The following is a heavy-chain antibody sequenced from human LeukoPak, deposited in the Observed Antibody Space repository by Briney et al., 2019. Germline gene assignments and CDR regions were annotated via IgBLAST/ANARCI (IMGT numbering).Heavy chain of an antibody. CDR1: GFTFISYA. CDR2: ISGSGGST. J-gene: IGHJ4*02. CDR3: AEPGTTVTTYSDY. V-gene: IGHV3-23*01. Sequence: PGGSLRLSCAASGFTFISYAMSWVRQAPGKGLEWVSGISGSGGSTYYADSVKGRFTISRDNSKNTLYLQMNSLRAEDTDVYYCAEPGTTVTTYSDYWGQGTLVTVSS. D-gene: IGHD4-17*01.